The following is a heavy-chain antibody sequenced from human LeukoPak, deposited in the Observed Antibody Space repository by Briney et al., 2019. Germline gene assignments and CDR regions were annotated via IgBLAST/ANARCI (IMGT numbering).Heavy chain of an antibody. CDR3: ARAGLFWEVDY. CDR2: TYYRSKWYN. J-gene: IGHJ4*02. D-gene: IGHD3-3*01. CDR1: GDSVSSNSAA. V-gene: IGHV6-1*01. Sequence: SQTLSLTCALSGDSVSSNSAAWHWVRQSPSRGLEWLGRTYYRSKWYNDYAVSVKSRITINPDTSKNQFSLQLNSVTPEDTAVYYCARAGLFWEVDYWGQGTLVTVSS.